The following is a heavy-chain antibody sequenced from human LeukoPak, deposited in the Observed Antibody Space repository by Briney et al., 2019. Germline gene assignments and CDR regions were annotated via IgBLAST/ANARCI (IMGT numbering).Heavy chain of an antibody. Sequence: PSETLSLTCSVCCGSISSSSYYWGWIRQPPGKGLEWIGSIYYSGSTYYNPSLKSRVTISVDTSKSQFSLKLSSVTAADTAVYYCASVDGDSAGDWGLGTLVTVSS. D-gene: IGHD4-17*01. V-gene: IGHV4-39*07. J-gene: IGHJ4*02. CDR2: IYYSGST. CDR1: CGSISSSSYY. CDR3: ASVDGDSAGD.